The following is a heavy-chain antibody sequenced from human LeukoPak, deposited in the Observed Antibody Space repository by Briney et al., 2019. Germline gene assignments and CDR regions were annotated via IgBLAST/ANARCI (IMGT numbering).Heavy chain of an antibody. V-gene: IGHV3-66*02. J-gene: IGHJ4*02. CDR3: ARDGVGGSLYYLDY. CDR1: GFTVSTNY. CDR2: IYSGGTT. Sequence: GGSLRLSCAASGFTVSTNYMSWVRQAPGKGLEWVSIIYSGGTTYYADSVKGRFTISRDNSKNTLYLKMNSLRAEDTAVYYCARDGVGGSLYYLDYWGQGTLVTVSS. D-gene: IGHD1-26*01.